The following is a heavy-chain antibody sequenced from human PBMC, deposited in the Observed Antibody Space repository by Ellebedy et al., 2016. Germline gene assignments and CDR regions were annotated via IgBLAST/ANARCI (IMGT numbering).Heavy chain of an antibody. CDR1: GYTFTNYN. CDR2: ISGYNGYK. CDR3: ARDCGGDCFSLGY. V-gene: IGHV1-18*04. D-gene: IGHD2-21*02. J-gene: IGHJ4*02. Sequence: ASVKVSCXASGYTFTNYNINWVRQAPGQGLEWMGWISGYNGYKKYAEKFQGRVTMTTITSTNTAYMELRSLRSDDTAFYYCARDCGGDCFSLGYWGQGTLVAVSS.